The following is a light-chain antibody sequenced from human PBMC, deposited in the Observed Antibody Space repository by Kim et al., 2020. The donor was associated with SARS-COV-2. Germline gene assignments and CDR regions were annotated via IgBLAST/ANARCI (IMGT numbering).Light chain of an antibody. V-gene: IGLV4-69*01. J-gene: IGLJ3*02. CDR1: RGHSTYT. Sequence: GASVKRTCTRSRGHSTYTIAWHQQQPQNGAPYLMKLNSDGRHSRGDGIPDRFSGSSSGAERYLIISSLQSEDEADYYCQTWSTVGVFGGGTQLTVL. CDR3: QTWSTVGV. CDR2: LNSDGRH.